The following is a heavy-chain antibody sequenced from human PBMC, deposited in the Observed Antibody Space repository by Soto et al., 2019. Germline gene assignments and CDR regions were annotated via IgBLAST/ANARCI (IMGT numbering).Heavy chain of an antibody. Sequence: QVQLQESGPRLVKPSQALSLTCSVSGGSISSGTYHWSWIRHQPGKGLEWIGYIFYSGRTYYNPSLKSRVTILVATSNNQFSLTLSSLTAADTAVYFCARTLTMTTGGWFDSWGQGTLVTVSS. D-gene: IGHD3-10*01. CDR3: ARTLTMTTGGWFDS. V-gene: IGHV4-31*03. CDR1: GGSISSGTYH. J-gene: IGHJ5*01. CDR2: IFYSGRT.